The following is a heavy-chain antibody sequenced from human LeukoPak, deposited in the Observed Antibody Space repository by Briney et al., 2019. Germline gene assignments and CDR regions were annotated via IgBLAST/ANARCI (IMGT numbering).Heavy chain of an antibody. CDR3: ARDRIRDGYNFGDAFDI. J-gene: IGHJ3*02. D-gene: IGHD5-24*01. V-gene: IGHV4-4*07. CDR1: GGSISSYY. Sequence: SETLSLTCTVSGGSISSYYWSWIRQPAGKGLEWIGRIYTSGSTNYNPSLKSRVTMSVDTSKNQFSLKLSSVTAADTAVYYCARDRIRDGYNFGDAFDIWGQGTMVTVSS. CDR2: IYTSGST.